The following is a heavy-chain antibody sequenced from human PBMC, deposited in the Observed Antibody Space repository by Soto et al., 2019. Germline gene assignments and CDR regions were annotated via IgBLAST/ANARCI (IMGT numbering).Heavy chain of an antibody. V-gene: IGHV6-1*01. CDR3: ARGNWKDGGYYYGMDV. CDR2: TYYRSKWYN. J-gene: IGHJ6*02. CDR1: GDSVSSNSAA. Sequence: PSQTLSLTCAISGDSVSSNSAAWNWIRQSPSRGLEWLGRTYYRSKWYNDYAVSVKSRITINPDTSKNQFSLQLKSVTPDDSGVYYCARGNWKDGGYYYGMDVWGQGITVTVYS. D-gene: IGHD1-1*01.